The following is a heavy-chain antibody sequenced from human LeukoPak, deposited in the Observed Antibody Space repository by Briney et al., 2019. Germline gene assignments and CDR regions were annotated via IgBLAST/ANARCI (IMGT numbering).Heavy chain of an antibody. J-gene: IGHJ4*02. CDR1: GFTFSSYS. D-gene: IGHD3-3*01. V-gene: IGHV3-21*01. Sequence: GGSLRLSSAASGFTFSSYSMNWVRQAPGKGLEWVSSIRSSSSYIYYADSVKGRFTISRDNSKNTLYLQMNSLRAEDTAVYYCAKLWGGYYGSETFDYWGQGTLVTVSS. CDR2: IRSSSSYI. CDR3: AKLWGGYYGSETFDY.